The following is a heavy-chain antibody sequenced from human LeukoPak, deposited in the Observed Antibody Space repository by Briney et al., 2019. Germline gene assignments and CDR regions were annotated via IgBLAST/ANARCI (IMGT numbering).Heavy chain of an antibody. Sequence: HSGGSLRLSCAASGITFSSYGMHWVRQAPGKGLEWVAVISYDGSNKYYADSLKGRFTISRDNTKNTLYLQMNSLSTEDTAVYYCAKVVQWLDPDFDYWGQGTLVTVSS. CDR3: AKVVQWLDPDFDY. CDR1: GITFSSYG. J-gene: IGHJ4*02. D-gene: IGHD6-19*01. V-gene: IGHV3-30*18. CDR2: ISYDGSNK.